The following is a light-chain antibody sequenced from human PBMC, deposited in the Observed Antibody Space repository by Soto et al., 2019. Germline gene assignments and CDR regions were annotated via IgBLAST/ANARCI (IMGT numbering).Light chain of an antibody. J-gene: IGLJ7*01. Sequence: QSALAQPASVSGSPGQSITISCTGSNSDVGNYYYVSWYQQHPDKAPTLVIYEVSNRPSGVSNRFSGSKSGNTASLTISGLQAEDEADYYCSSYTSNSTLVFGGGTQLTVL. V-gene: IGLV2-14*03. CDR3: SSYTSNSTLV. CDR1: NSDVGNYYY. CDR2: EVS.